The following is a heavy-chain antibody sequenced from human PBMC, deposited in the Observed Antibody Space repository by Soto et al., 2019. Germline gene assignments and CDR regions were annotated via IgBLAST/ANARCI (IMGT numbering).Heavy chain of an antibody. J-gene: IGHJ4*02. V-gene: IGHV4-34*01. D-gene: IGHD3-22*01. Sequence: QVQLQQWGAGLLKPSETLSLTCAVYGGSFSGYYWSWIRQPPGKGLEWIGEINHSGSTNYNPSLKIRLTISVDTSKTQFSLKLRSVTAADTAVYYCARGLPSYDSSGYYLYFDYWGQGTLVTVSS. CDR2: INHSGST. CDR3: ARGLPSYDSSGYYLYFDY. CDR1: GGSFSGYY.